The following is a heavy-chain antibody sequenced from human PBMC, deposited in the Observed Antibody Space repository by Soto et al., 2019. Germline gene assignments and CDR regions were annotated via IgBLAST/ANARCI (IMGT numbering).Heavy chain of an antibody. J-gene: IGHJ4*02. Sequence: EVQLVESGGGLVQPGGSLRLSCAASGFTFRDNWMSWVRNVPGKGLECVANIKTDGSEKYYVDPVKGRFTISRDNAKNSLYLQMNSLRAEDTAVYYCATSMGRGGNDYWGQGTLVTVSS. CDR1: GFTFRDNW. D-gene: IGHD3-10*01. CDR3: ATSMGRGGNDY. CDR2: IKTDGSEK. V-gene: IGHV3-7*05.